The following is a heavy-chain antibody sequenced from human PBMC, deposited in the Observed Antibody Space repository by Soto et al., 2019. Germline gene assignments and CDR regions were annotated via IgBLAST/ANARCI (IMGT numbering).Heavy chain of an antibody. J-gene: IGHJ4*02. CDR3: ARLDRTCYGTIKLSPSGYFDY. V-gene: IGHV5-51*01. CDR2: IYPGDSDT. Sequence: GESLKISCKGSGYTFTTSLIGCVRQIPGKGLEWMVIIYPGDSDTRYSPSFQGQVTISTDNYISTAYLQWRSLRASDTAMYYCARLDRTCYGTIKLSPSGYFDYWGQGNLVSVSS. D-gene: IGHD3-16*01. CDR1: GYTFTTSL.